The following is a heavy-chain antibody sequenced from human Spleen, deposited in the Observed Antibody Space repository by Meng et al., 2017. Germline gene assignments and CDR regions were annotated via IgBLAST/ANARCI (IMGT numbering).Heavy chain of an antibody. D-gene: IGHD6-19*01. CDR2: IYHSGST. Sequence: VQLQESGPGLGKPSGTLSLTCPVSGGSIRSSNWWSWVRQPPGKGLEWIGEIYHSGSTKYNPYLKSRVTISLDKSKNQFSLWLTSVTAADTAVYYCVRSSAWVRTGFDPWGQGTLVTVSS. V-gene: IGHV4-4*02. CDR3: VRSSAWVRTGFDP. J-gene: IGHJ5*02. CDR1: GGSIRSSNW.